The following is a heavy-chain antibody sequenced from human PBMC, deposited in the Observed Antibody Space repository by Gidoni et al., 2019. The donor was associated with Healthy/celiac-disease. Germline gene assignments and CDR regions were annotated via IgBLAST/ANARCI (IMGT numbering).Heavy chain of an antibody. CDR3: AKDQITMIVVVDDAFDI. V-gene: IGHV3-23*01. J-gene: IGHJ3*02. CDR2: ISGSGGST. D-gene: IGHD3-22*01. CDR1: GFPFSSYS. Sequence: EVQLLESGGGLVQPGGSLRLSCAASGFPFSSYSMSWVRQAPGKGLEWVSAISGSGGSTYYADSVKGRFTISRDNSKNTLYLQMNSLRAEDTAVYYCAKDQITMIVVVDDAFDIWGQGTMVTVSS.